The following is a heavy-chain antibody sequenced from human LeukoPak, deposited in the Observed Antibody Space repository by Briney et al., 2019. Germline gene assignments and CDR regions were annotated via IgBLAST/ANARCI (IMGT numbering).Heavy chain of an antibody. CDR3: AKDLYCSGGSCYSPVYYYGMDV. D-gene: IGHD2-15*01. Sequence: PGGSLRLSCAASGFTFSSYGMHWVRQAPGKGLEWVAVISYDGSNKYYADSVKGQFTISRDNSKNTLYLQMNSLRAEDTAVYYCAKDLYCSGGSCYSPVYYYGMDVWGQGTTVTVSS. V-gene: IGHV3-30*18. CDR2: ISYDGSNK. J-gene: IGHJ6*02. CDR1: GFTFSSYG.